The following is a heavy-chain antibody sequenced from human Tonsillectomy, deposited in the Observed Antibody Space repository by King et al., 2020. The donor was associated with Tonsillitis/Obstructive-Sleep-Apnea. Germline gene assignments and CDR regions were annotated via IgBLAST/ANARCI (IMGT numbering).Heavy chain of an antibody. CDR3: ARDGLLTGARGYFDY. Sequence: QLQQSGPGLVKPSQTLSLTCAISGDSVSSNSAAWNWIRQSPSRGLEWLGRTYYRSKCYTDYAVSVKSRITINPDTSRNPFSLQLNSVTSEDTAVYYCARDGLLTGARGYFDYWGQGTLVPVSS. V-gene: IGHV6-1*01. D-gene: IGHD1-20*01. CDR1: GDSVSSNSAA. CDR2: TYYRSKCYT. J-gene: IGHJ4*02.